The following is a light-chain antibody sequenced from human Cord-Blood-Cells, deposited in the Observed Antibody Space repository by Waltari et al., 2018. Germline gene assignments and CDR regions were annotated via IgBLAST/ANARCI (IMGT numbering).Light chain of an antibody. CDR1: SSDVGRYNH. Sequence: QSALTQPPSASGSPGQSVTISCTGTSSDVGRYNHAPWYQQHPGNAPKLMIYEVSKRPSGVPDRFSGSKSGNTASLTVSGLQAEDEADYYCSSYAGSNNYVFGTGTKVTVL. V-gene: IGLV2-8*01. CDR3: SSYAGSNNYV. J-gene: IGLJ1*01. CDR2: EVS.